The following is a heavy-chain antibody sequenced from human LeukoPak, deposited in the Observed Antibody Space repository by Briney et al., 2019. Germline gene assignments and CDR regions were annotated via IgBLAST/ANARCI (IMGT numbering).Heavy chain of an antibody. Sequence: GAVTVSCKASGYIFTSYDFNGVRQAGGQGGEGMGWMNPNSGNTRYAQKFQGRVTMTRNTSISTAYMELSSLRSEDTAVYYCARGFGDKHAKDYWGQGTLVTVSS. J-gene: IGHJ4*02. CDR3: ARGFGDKHAKDY. V-gene: IGHV1-8*01. D-gene: IGHD3-10*01. CDR2: MNPNSGNT. CDR1: GYIFTSYD.